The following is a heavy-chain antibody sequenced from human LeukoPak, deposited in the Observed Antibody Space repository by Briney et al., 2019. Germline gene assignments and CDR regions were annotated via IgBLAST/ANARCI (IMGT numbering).Heavy chain of an antibody. J-gene: IGHJ4*02. CDR2: ISYDGSNK. D-gene: IGHD1-1*01. CDR1: GFTFSTYG. V-gene: IGHV3-30*03. CDR3: ARDPRRGNDLVFLY. Sequence: PGGSLRLSCAASGFTFSTYGMHWVRQAPGKGLEWVAVISYDGSNKYYADPVKGRFTISRDNSKNTLYLQMNSLRAEDTAVYYCARDPRRGNDLVFLYWGQGTLVTVSS.